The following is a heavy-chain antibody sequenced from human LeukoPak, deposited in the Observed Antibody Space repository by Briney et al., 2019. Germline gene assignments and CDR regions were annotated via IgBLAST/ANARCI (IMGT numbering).Heavy chain of an antibody. CDR3: ARLLDDFWSGYPYYFDY. D-gene: IGHD3-3*01. CDR2: IYHGGST. CDR1: GGSISSGYY. J-gene: IGHJ4*02. Sequence: SSQTLSLTCTVSGGSISSGYYWGWIRQPPGKGLEWIGSIYHGGSTYYNPSLKSRVTISVDTSKNQFSLKLSSVTAADTAVYYCARLLDDFWSGYPYYFDYWGQGTLVTVSS. V-gene: IGHV4-38-2*02.